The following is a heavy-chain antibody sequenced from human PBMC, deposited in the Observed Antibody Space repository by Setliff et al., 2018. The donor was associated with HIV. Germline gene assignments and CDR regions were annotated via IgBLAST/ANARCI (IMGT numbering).Heavy chain of an antibody. Sequence: SETLSLTCAVSGYSISSAYYWGWIRQPPGKGLEWIASIYHSGSTYYNPSLKSRVTISVDTSKNQFSLRLSSVTAADTAVYYCARVEYYGSGSCYYNWYFDLWGRGTLVTVSS. CDR3: ARVEYYGSGSCYYNWYFDL. J-gene: IGHJ2*01. D-gene: IGHD3-10*01. V-gene: IGHV4-38-2*01. CDR2: IYHSGST. CDR1: GYSISSAYY.